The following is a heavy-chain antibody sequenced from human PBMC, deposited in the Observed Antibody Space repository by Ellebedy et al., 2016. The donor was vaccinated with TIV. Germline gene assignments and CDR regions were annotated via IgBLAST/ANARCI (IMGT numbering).Heavy chain of an antibody. V-gene: IGHV3-23*01. J-gene: IGHJ6*02. D-gene: IGHD2-8*02. CDR2: ISGSGGVT. CDR3: APPRGTGPLLGDHYRDMDV. CDR1: GFTFSRYG. Sequence: GESLKISXAASGFTFSRYGMNWVRQAPGKGLEWVAVISGSGGVTFYSHSVRGRFIISRDNSNNTLYLQMNSLRVDDTAVYYCAPPRGTGPLLGDHYRDMDVWGQGTTVTVSS.